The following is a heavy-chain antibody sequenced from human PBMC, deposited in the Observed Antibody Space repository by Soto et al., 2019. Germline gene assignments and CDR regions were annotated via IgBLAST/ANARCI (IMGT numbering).Heavy chain of an antibody. CDR2: IHPSGQPI. CDR3: ARRASR. J-gene: IGHJ3*01. CDR1: GFTFSSSE. Sequence: GGSLRLSCAVSGFTFSSSEMYWVRQAPGKGLEWISYIHPSGQPIFYADSVKGRSTISRDNANNSLFLQMNSLRAEDTAVYYCARRASRWGQGTMVTVSS. V-gene: IGHV3-48*03. D-gene: IGHD1-26*01.